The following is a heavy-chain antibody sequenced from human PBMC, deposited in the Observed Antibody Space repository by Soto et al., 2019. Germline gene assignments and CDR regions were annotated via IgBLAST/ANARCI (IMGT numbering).Heavy chain of an antibody. J-gene: IGHJ6*02. V-gene: IGHV3-23*01. CDR2: IIDSGGST. CDR1: GFTFSNYA. Sequence: PGGSLRLSCAASGFTFSNYAMHWVRQAPGKGLEWVSDIIDSGGSTYYSDSVKGRFTISRDNSKSTLYLQMNSLRAEDTALYYCAKGRSYYYYYVVDVWGQGTTVTVSS. CDR3: AKGRSYYYYYVVDV.